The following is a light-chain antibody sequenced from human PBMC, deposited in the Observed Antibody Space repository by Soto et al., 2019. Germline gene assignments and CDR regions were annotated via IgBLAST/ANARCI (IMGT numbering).Light chain of an antibody. CDR1: SSDVGGSYF. CDR2: EVN. V-gene: IGLV2-8*01. CDR3: SSYAGGNNVI. J-gene: IGLJ2*01. Sequence: QSALTQPPSASGSPGQSVTIYCAGTSSDVGGSYFVSWYQQHPGKAPKLMIYEVNKRPSGVSDRFSGSKSGNTASLTVSGLQAEDEADYYCSSYAGGNNVIFGGGTKLTVL.